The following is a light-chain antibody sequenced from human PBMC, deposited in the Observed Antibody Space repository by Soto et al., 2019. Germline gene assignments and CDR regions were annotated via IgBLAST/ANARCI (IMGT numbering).Light chain of an antibody. CDR1: QSVSNNY. Sequence: EIVMTQSPAALSVSQRERATFSFRASQSVSNNYLAWYQQKPGQAPRLLIYGASNRASGIPDRFSGSGSGTDFTLTISRLEPEDFAVYYCQLYGTSPKTFGQGTKVDI. V-gene: IGKV3-20*01. CDR3: QLYGTSPKT. CDR2: GAS. J-gene: IGKJ1*01.